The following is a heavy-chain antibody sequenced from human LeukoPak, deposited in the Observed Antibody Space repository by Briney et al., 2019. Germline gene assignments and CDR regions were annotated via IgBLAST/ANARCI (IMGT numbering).Heavy chain of an antibody. D-gene: IGHD6-13*01. V-gene: IGHV3-30*04. CDR1: GFTFSSYA. Sequence: GGSLRLSCAASGFTFSSYAMHWVRQAPGKGLEWVAVISYDGSNKYYADSVKGRFTISRDNSKNTLYLQMNSMRAEATAVYYCAKGGYSSSWYYFDYWGQGTLVTVSS. CDR2: ISYDGSNK. J-gene: IGHJ4*02. CDR3: AKGGYSSSWYYFDY.